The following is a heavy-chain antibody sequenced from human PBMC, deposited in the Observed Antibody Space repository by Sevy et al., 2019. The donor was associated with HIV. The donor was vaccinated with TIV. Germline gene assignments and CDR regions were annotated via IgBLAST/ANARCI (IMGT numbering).Heavy chain of an antibody. CDR2: IYYSGST. J-gene: IGHJ6*02. CDR3: ARESYDILPGSRGMDV. V-gene: IGHV4-59*01. Sequence: SETLSHTCTVSGGSISSYYWSWIRQPPGKRLEWIGYIYYSGSTNYNPSLKSRVTISVDTSKNQFSLKLRSVTAADTAVYYCARESYDILPGSRGMDVWGQGTTVTVSS. CDR1: GGSISSYY. D-gene: IGHD3-9*01.